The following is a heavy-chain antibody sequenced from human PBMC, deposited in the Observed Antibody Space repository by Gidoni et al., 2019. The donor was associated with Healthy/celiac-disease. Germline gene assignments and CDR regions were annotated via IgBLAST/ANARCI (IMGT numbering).Heavy chain of an antibody. CDR1: GGSISSGSYY. CDR2: IYTSGST. CDR3: ARVWWDPPWRSYYFDY. Sequence: QVQLQESGPGLVKPSQTLSLTCTVSGGSISSGSYYWSWIRQPAGKGLEWIGRIYTSGSTNYNPSLKSRVTISVDTSKNQFSLKLSSVTAADTAVYYCARVWWDPPWRSYYFDYWGQGTLVTVSS. J-gene: IGHJ4*02. V-gene: IGHV4-61*02. D-gene: IGHD2-8*02.